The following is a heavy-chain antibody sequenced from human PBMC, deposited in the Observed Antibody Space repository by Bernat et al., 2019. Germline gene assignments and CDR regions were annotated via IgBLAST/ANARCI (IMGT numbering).Heavy chain of an antibody. CDR1: GFSFSSFP. CDR3: AKMYSRGWTSFDS. Sequence: LVESGGGVVQPGRSLRLSCAASGFSFSSFPMHWVRQAPGKGLEWVAVISYDGINKYYADSVKGRFTMSRDNSKNTLYLEVNSLRAEDTAVYYCAKMYSRGWTSFDSWGQGTLVTVSS. V-gene: IGHV3-30-3*01. J-gene: IGHJ4*02. CDR2: ISYDGINK. D-gene: IGHD6-19*01.